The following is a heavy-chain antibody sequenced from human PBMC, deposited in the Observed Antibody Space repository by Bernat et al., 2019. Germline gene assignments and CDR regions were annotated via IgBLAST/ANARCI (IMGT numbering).Heavy chain of an antibody. CDR1: GGSISSSSYY. V-gene: IGHV4-39*01. CDR3: ASIPVYSSSPYYYYYYMDV. D-gene: IGHD6-6*01. J-gene: IGHJ6*03. Sequence: QLQLQESGPGLVKPSETLSLTCTVSGGSISSSSYYWGWIRQPPGKGLEWIGSIYYSGSTYYNPSLKSRVTISLDTSKNPFSLKLSSVTAADTAVYYCASIPVYSSSPYYYYYYMDVWGKGTTVTVSS. CDR2: IYYSGST.